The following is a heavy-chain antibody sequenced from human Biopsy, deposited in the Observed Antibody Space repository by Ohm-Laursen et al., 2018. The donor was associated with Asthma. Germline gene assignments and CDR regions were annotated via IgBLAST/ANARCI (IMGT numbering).Heavy chain of an antibody. V-gene: IGHV4-34*01. J-gene: IGHJ6*02. CDR1: GGPPRGYV. D-gene: IGHD1-14*01. CDR3: ASGSEWSGLDV. Sequence: SDTLSLTCTLSGGPPRGYVWAWIRQPPGKGLEWIGEIPQGGATAVNPSLKSRVTISMDPSKSQFYLSLRSMTAADTAVYYCASGSEWSGLDVWGQETTVTVSS. CDR2: IPQGGAT.